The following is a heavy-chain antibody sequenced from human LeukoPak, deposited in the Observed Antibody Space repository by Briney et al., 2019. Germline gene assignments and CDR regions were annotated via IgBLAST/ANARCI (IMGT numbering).Heavy chain of an antibody. Sequence: SETLSLTCTVSGGSISSYYWSWIRQPPGRGLEWIGYIYYSGYTNYNPSLKSRVTISLDTSKNQFSLKLTSVTAADTAVYYCARLGGVAGSSGIDFWGQGTLVTVSS. V-gene: IGHV4-59*01. J-gene: IGHJ4*02. D-gene: IGHD3-10*01. CDR2: IYYSGYT. CDR1: GGSISSYY. CDR3: ARLGGVAGSSGIDF.